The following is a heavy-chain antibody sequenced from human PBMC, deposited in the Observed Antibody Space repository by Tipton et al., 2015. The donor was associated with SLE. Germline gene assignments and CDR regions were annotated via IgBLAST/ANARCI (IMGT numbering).Heavy chain of an antibody. CDR3: VRGGFSDHAQYDGFDI. V-gene: IGHV4-59*11. CDR2: VYHSGST. Sequence: TLSLTCTVSGGSISRHYWNWIRQSPGKGLEWIGYVYHSGSTDYNPSLKSRLTLSLDMSKKEFSLKLTSVTAADTAVYYCVRGGFSDHAQYDGFDIWGQGIMVTVSS. J-gene: IGHJ3*02. CDR1: GGSISRHY. D-gene: IGHD1-14*01.